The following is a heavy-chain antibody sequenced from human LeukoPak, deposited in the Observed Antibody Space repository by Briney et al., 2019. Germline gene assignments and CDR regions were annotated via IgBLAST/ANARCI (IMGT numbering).Heavy chain of an antibody. V-gene: IGHV3-7*01. J-gene: IGHJ6*02. D-gene: IGHD3-22*01. CDR3: ARDSYYDSSGYRYYYYGMDV. CDR1: GFTFSSYW. Sequence: PGGSLRLSCAASGFTFSSYWMSWVRQAPGKGLEWVANIKQDGSEKYYVDSVKGRFTISRDNAKNSLYLQMNSLRAEDTAVYYCARDSYYDSSGYRYYYYGMDVWGQGTTVTVSS. CDR2: IKQDGSEK.